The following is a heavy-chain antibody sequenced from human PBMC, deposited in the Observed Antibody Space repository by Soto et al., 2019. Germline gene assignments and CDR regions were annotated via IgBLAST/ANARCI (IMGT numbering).Heavy chain of an antibody. CDR2: IYHSVST. V-gene: IGHV4-30-2*01. J-gene: IGHJ4*02. CDR1: GGSISSGGYS. Sequence: SETLSLTCAVSGGSISSGGYSWSWIRQPPGKGLEWIGYIYHSVSTYYNPSLKSRVTISVDRSKNQFSLKLSSVTAADTAVYYCARVPAYWGQGTLVTVSS. CDR3: ARVPAY.